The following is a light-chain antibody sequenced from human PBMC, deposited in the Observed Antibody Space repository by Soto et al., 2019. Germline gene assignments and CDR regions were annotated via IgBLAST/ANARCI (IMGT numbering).Light chain of an antibody. Sequence: ILLTQYPATLSLSPGEIGTLSCRASQSVSSYLAWYQQKPGQAPRLLIYDASNRATGIPARFSGSGSGTDFTLTISSLEPEDFAVYYCQQRSNWPTFGQGTKVDIK. CDR3: QQRSNWPT. J-gene: IGKJ1*01. CDR1: QSVSSY. CDR2: DAS. V-gene: IGKV3-11*01.